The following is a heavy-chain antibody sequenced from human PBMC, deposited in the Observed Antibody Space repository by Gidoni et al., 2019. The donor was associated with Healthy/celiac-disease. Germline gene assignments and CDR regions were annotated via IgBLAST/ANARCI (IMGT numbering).Heavy chain of an antibody. D-gene: IGHD4-17*01. CDR3: AGTNYGDYLNWFDP. J-gene: IGHJ5*02. CDR2: INHSGST. CDR1: GGSFSGSY. Sequence: QVQLQQWGAGLLKPSETLSLTCAVYGGSFSGSYWSWIRQPQGKGLEVIGEINHSGSTNYNPSLKSRVTISVDTSKNQFSLKLSSVTAADTAVYYCAGTNYGDYLNWFDPWGQGTLVTVSS. V-gene: IGHV4-34*01.